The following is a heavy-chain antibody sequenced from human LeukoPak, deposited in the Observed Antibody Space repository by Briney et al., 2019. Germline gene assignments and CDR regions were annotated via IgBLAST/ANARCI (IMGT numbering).Heavy chain of an antibody. CDR3: ARDTNGWNDY. CDR1: GFTFSSYW. Sequence: GGSLRLSCAASGFTFSSYWMTWVRQAPGKGLEWVANIKQDGSVKQYVGSVKGRSTISRDNAKNSLYLQMNSLRAEDTAVYYCARDTNGWNDYWGQGTLVTVSS. CDR2: IKQDGSVK. V-gene: IGHV3-7*01. J-gene: IGHJ4*02. D-gene: IGHD2-8*01.